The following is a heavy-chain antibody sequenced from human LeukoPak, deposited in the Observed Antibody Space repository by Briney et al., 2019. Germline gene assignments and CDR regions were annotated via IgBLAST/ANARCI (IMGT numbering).Heavy chain of an antibody. V-gene: IGHV3-74*01. J-gene: IGHJ5*02. Sequence: AGGSLRLSCAASGFTFSSYWMHWVRHAPGKGLVWVSRINTDGSSTSYADSVKGRFTISRDNAKNTLYLQMNSLRAEDTAVYYCARAYRYLPNWFDPWGQGTLVTVSS. CDR3: ARAYRYLPNWFDP. CDR1: GFTFSSYW. CDR2: INTDGSST. D-gene: IGHD3-9*01.